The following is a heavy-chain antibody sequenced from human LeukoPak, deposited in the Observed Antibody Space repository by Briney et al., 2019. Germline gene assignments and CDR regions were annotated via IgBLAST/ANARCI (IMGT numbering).Heavy chain of an antibody. CDR1: GFTFSSYA. CDR2: ISYDGSNK. D-gene: IGHD2-15*01. V-gene: IGHV3-30-3*01. J-gene: IGHJ4*02. CDR3: ARDGMGYCSGGSCYRPMFDY. Sequence: RSLRLSCAASGFTFSSYAMHWVRQAPGKGLEWVAVISYDGSNKYYADSVKGRFTISRDNSKNTLYLQMNSLRAEDTAVYYCARDGMGYCSGGSCYRPMFDYWGQGTLVTVSS.